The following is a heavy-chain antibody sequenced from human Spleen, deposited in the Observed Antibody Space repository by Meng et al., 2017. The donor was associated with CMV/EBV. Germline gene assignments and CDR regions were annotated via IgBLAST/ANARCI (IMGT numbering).Heavy chain of an antibody. D-gene: IGHD3-10*01. V-gene: IGHV3-30*02. CDR1: GFIFTIYD. CDR3: ARDQELLWFGAPVYYGMDV. J-gene: IGHJ6*02. Sequence: GESLKISCAATGFIFTIYDMYWVRRAPGKGLDWMSFIRFDGSKKHKADSVRGRITISRDISKNTLCLQMNCQRPEDTAVYYCARDQELLWFGAPVYYGMDVWGQGTTVTVSS. CDR2: IRFDGSKK.